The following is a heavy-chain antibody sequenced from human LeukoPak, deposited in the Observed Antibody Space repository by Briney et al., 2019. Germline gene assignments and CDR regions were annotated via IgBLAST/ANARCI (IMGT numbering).Heavy chain of an antibody. CDR1: GGSISGYY. CDR3: ARGGYSYGGGSYYYYMDV. D-gene: IGHD5-18*01. V-gene: IGHV4-59*01. CDR2: MYYNGNT. Sequence: PSETLSLTCTVSGGSISGYYWTWIRQPPGKGLEWIGYMYYNGNTNYNPSLKSRVTISVDTSKNQFSLKLSSVTAADTAVYYCARGGYSYGGGSYYYYMDVWGKGTTVTISS. J-gene: IGHJ6*03.